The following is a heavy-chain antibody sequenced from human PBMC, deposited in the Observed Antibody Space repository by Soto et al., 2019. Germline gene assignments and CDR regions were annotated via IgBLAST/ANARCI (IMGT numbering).Heavy chain of an antibody. V-gene: IGHV1-69*04. CDR1: GGTFSSYT. CDR3: ARDRSRYYYDSSGPRGDAFDI. J-gene: IGHJ3*02. D-gene: IGHD3-22*01. Sequence: SVKVSCKASGGTFSSYTISWVRQAPGQGLEWMGRIIPILGIANYAQKFQGRVTITADKSTSTAYMELSSLRSEDTAVYYCARDRSRYYYDSSGPRGDAFDIWG. CDR2: IIPILGIA.